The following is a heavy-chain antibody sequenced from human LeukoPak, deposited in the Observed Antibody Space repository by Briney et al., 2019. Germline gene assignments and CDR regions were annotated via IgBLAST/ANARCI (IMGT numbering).Heavy chain of an antibody. CDR1: GFTVSSNY. CDR2: IWYDGSNK. V-gene: IGHV3-33*08. Sequence: PGGSLRLSCAASGFTVSSNYMSWVRQAPGKGLEWVTVIWYDGSNKYYADSVKGRFTISRDNSKNTVYLQMNSLRVEDTAVYYCTRGGGSGWYPNYFDYWGQGTLVTVSS. CDR3: TRGGGSGWYPNYFDY. J-gene: IGHJ4*02. D-gene: IGHD6-19*01.